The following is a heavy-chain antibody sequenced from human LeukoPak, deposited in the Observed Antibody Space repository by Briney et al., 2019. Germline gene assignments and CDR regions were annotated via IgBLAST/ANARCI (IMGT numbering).Heavy chain of an antibody. CDR2: IITIFGTA. J-gene: IGHJ5*02. CDR1: GGTFSSYA. CDR3: ARDTPLRLENWFDP. V-gene: IGHV1-69*13. D-gene: IGHD1-1*01. Sequence: ASVKVSCKTSGGTFSSYAISWVRQAPGQGLEWMGGIITIFGTAKYAQKFQGRVTITADESTTTAYMELSSLRSEDTAVYYCARDTPLRLENWFDPWGQGTLVTVS.